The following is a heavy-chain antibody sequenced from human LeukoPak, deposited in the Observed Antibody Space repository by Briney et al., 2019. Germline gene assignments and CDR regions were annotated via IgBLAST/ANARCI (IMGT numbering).Heavy chain of an antibody. Sequence: SGGSLRLSCAASGFTFRNYWMSWVRQAPGKGLEWVANIRQDGNEKYYVDSVEGRFTISGDNAENSLYLQMSSLRAEDTAVYYCARGSRLWFGESEIEGWGQGTLVTVSS. CDR1: GFTFRNYW. J-gene: IGHJ4*02. V-gene: IGHV3-7*03. D-gene: IGHD3-10*01. CDR3: ARGSRLWFGESEIEG. CDR2: IRQDGNEK.